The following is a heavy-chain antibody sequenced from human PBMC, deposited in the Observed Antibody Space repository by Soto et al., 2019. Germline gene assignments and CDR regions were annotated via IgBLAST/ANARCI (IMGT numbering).Heavy chain of an antibody. Sequence: QVQLVQSGAEVKKPGASVTVSCQASGYTFTTYAFNCERLAPGQWLEWMGWISGYSGVAYYAQKCQGRVTMTTDTSTSTAYMELMSLRSDDTAVYYCAGDQMVLDYWGQGTLVTVAS. CDR1: GYTFTTYA. CDR2: ISGYSGVA. V-gene: IGHV1-18*04. J-gene: IGHJ4*02. CDR3: AGDQMVLDY. D-gene: IGHD2-8*01.